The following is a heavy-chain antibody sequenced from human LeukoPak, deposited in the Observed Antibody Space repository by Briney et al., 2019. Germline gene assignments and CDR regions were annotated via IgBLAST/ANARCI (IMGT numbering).Heavy chain of an antibody. D-gene: IGHD3-16*02. J-gene: IGHJ4*02. CDR1: GGTFSSYA. V-gene: IGHV1-69*05. CDR3: ARDTLIGIQGAASFGALTFDY. CDR2: IIPIFGTA. Sequence: SVKVSCKASGGTFSSYAISWVRQAPGQGLEWRGRIIPIFGTANYAQKFQGRVTITTEESTTTAYMELSSLRSEDTAVYYCARDTLIGIQGAASFGALTFDYWGQGTLVTVSS.